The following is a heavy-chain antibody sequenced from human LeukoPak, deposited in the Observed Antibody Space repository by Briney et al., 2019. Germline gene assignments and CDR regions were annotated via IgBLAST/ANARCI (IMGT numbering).Heavy chain of an antibody. J-gene: IGHJ4*02. CDR2: IYHSGST. CDR1: GYSISSGYY. V-gene: IGHV4-38-2*02. D-gene: IGHD6-13*01. Sequence: SETLSLTCAVSGYSISSGYYWGWIRPPPGKGLEWIGSIYHSGSTYYNPSLKSRVTISVDTSKNQFSLKLSSVTAADTAVYYCAREVAAAGWEVDYWGQGSLVTVSS. CDR3: AREVAAAGWEVDY.